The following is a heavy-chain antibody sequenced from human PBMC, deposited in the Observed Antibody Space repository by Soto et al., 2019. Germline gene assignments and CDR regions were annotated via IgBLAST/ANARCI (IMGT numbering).Heavy chain of an antibody. CDR3: ARDFHRYCTNGVCFPNTYYYGMDV. Sequence: ASVKVSCKASGYIFTNYGISWVRQAPGQGLEWMGWISGHNGNTNYAQKVQGRVTMTIDTSTTTAYMELRSLRSDDTAVYYCARDFHRYCTNGVCFPNTYYYGMDVWGQGTTVTVSS. J-gene: IGHJ6*02. D-gene: IGHD2-8*01. CDR1: GYIFTNYG. CDR2: ISGHNGNT. V-gene: IGHV1-18*01.